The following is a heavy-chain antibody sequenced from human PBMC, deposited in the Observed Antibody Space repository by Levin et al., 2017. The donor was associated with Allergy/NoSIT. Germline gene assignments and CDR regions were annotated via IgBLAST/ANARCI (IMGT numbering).Heavy chain of an antibody. CDR3: ARVSGLVPYCSSTSCPGGYYYDYGMDV. J-gene: IGHJ6*02. D-gene: IGHD2-2*01. Sequence: SETLSLTCTVSGGSFSSGSYYWSWIRQPPGKGLEWIGYIYYSGSTNYNPSLKSRVTISVDTSKNQFSLKLSSVTAADTAVYYCARVSGLVPYCSSTSCPGGYYYDYGMDVWGQGTTVTVSS. V-gene: IGHV4-61*01. CDR1: GGSFSSGSYY. CDR2: IYYSGST.